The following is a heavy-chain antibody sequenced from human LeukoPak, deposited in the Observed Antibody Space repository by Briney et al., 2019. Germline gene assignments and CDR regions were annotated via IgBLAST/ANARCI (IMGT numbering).Heavy chain of an antibody. V-gene: IGHV6-1*01. CDR3: ARDAQYSTGWHPDY. D-gene: IGHD6-19*01. CDR1: GDSVSSNSAA. CDR2: TYYRSKWYT. Sequence: SQTLSLTCAISGDSVSSNSAAWNWIRQSPSRGLEWLGRTYYRSKWYTDYAVSVKSRITINPVTSNNQFSLQLNSVTPEDTAVYYCARDAQYSTGWHPDYWGQGTLVTVSS. J-gene: IGHJ4*02.